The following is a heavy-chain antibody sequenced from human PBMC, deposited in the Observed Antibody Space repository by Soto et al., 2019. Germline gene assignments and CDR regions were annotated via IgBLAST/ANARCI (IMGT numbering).Heavy chain of an antibody. D-gene: IGHD1-26*01. J-gene: IGHJ5*02. V-gene: IGHV1-2*02. CDR1: GYTFTGYS. Sequence: ASVKVSCKASGYTFTGYSMHWVRQAPGQGLEWMGWINPNSGGTNYAQKFQGRVTMTRDTSISTAYMELSRLRSDDTAVYYCARHPTGAVGATRPWFEPWGQGTLVTVYS. CDR2: INPNSGGT. CDR3: ARHPTGAVGATRPWFEP.